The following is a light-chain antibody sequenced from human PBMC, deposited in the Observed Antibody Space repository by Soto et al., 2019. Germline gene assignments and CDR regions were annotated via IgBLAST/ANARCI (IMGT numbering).Light chain of an antibody. J-gene: IGKJ1*01. V-gene: IGKV3-20*01. CDR3: HQYGSSPQT. CDR2: GAS. CDR1: QSVSSNF. Sequence: EIVLTQSPGTLSLSPGERATLSCRSSQSVSSNFLAWYQEKPGQAPRLLIYGASSRATGIPDRFSGSGSGTDFTLTISSLEPEDFAVYFCHQYGSSPQTFGQGTKVDIK.